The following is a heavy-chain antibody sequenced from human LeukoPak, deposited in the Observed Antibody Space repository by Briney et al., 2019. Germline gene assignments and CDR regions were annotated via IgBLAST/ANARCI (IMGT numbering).Heavy chain of an antibody. D-gene: IGHD3-10*01. CDR1: GGTFSSYT. CDR2: IIPILGTA. Sequence: GASVKVSCKASGGTFSSYTISWVRQAPGQGLEWMGRIIPILGTANYAQKFQGRVTITTDESMSTAYMELSSLRSEDTAVYYCARDRSLWFGELLPQDAFDIWGQGTMVTVSS. J-gene: IGHJ3*02. CDR3: ARDRSLWFGELLPQDAFDI. V-gene: IGHV1-69*16.